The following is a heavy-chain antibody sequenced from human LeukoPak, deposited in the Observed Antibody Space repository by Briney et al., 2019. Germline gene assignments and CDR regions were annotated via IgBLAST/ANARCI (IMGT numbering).Heavy chain of an antibody. J-gene: IGHJ4*02. Sequence: GGSLRLSCAASGFTFSSSAMSWVRQVPGKGLEWVSGISASGGSTYYADSVRGRFTISRGNSKNTLYLQMNSLRAEDTAVYYCAKVRYDSSGYQSPYFDYWGQGTLVTVSS. CDR2: ISASGGST. CDR3: AKVRYDSSGYQSPYFDY. V-gene: IGHV3-23*01. CDR1: GFTFSSSA. D-gene: IGHD3-22*01.